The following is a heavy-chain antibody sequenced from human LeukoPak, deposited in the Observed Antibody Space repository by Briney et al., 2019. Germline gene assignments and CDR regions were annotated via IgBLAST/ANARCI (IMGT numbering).Heavy chain of an antibody. CDR3: VRPLTGYSSEAHYFDY. V-gene: IGHV3-64D*09. CDR1: GFTFSSNV. J-gene: IGHJ4*02. D-gene: IGHD6-13*01. CDR2: ISSNGGST. Sequence: RGSLRDSCSASGFTFSSNVMHWVCQAPAQGLEYDSAISSNGGSTYYADSVKGRFSIASDTSKNTLYLQMSSLRAEDTAVYYCVRPLTGYSSEAHYFDYWGQGALVTVSS.